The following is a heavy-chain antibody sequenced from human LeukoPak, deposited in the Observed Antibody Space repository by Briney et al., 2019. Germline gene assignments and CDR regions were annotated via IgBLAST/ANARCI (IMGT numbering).Heavy chain of an antibody. V-gene: IGHV4-31*03. CDR3: ARCYGSGDVFDI. Sequence: SETLSLTCTVSGGSISSGGYYWSWIRQHPGKGLEWIGYIYDSGSNYYSPSLKSRITTSVDTAKSRFSLKLSSVTAADTAVYYCARCYGSGDVFDIWGQGTMVTVSS. CDR1: GGSISSGGYY. J-gene: IGHJ3*02. D-gene: IGHD3-10*01. CDR2: IYDSGSN.